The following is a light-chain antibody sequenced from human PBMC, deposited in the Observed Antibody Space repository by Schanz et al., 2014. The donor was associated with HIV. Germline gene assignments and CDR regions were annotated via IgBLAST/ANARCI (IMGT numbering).Light chain of an antibody. CDR1: QSVSSSY. J-gene: IGKJ4*01. CDR3: QQRSNWPLT. V-gene: IGKV3D-20*02. Sequence: EIVLTQSPGTLSLSPGERATLSCRASQSVSSSYLAWYQQKPGQAPRLLIYGASSRATGIPDRFGGSGSGTDFTLTISSLEPEDFAVYYCQQRSNWPLTFGGGTKVEIK. CDR2: GAS.